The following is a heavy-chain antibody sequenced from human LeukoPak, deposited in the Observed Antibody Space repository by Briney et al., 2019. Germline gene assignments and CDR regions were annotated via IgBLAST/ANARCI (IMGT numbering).Heavy chain of an antibody. CDR3: ARDAHSGYVYYFDP. D-gene: IGHD5-12*01. V-gene: IGHV4-30-2*01. J-gene: IGHJ5*02. CDR1: GGSIGSGGYS. CDR2: IYHSGST. Sequence: SEILSLTCAVSGGSIGSGGYSWSWIRQPPGKGLEWIGYIYHSGSTYYSPSLESRVTISLDRSKNQFSLKLSSVTAADTAVYYCARDAHSGYVYYFDPWGQGILVTVSS.